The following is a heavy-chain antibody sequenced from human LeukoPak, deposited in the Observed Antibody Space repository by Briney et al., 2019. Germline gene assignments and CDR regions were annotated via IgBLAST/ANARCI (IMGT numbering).Heavy chain of an antibody. V-gene: IGHV3-7*04. CDR2: IKEDGSEK. J-gene: IGHJ5*02. CDR1: RFTFSSYW. CDR3: ARGGFRYFAH. D-gene: IGHD3-16*02. Sequence: PGGSLRLSCAASRFTFSSYWMSWVRQAPGKGLEWVANIKEDGSEKYYVDSVKGRFTISRDSAKNSLYLQMNSLRAEDTAVYYCARGGFRYFAHWGQGTLVTVSS.